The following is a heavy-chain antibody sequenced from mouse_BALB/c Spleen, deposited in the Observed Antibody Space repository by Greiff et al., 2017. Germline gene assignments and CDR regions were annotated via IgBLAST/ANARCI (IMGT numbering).Heavy chain of an antibody. V-gene: IGHV1-5*01. CDR3: TRDEHSLAWFAY. CDR2: IYPGNSDT. CDR1: GYSFTSYW. J-gene: IGHJ3*01. Sequence: VQLQQPGAELVRPGASVKLSCKASGYSFTSYWMHWVKQRPGQGLEWIGAIYPGNSDTSYNQKFKGKAKLTAVTSASTAYMELSSLTNEDSAVYYCTRDEHSLAWFAYWGQGTLVTVSA.